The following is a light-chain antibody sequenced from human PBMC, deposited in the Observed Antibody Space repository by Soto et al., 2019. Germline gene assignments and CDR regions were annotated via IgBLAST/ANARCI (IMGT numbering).Light chain of an antibody. CDR3: QQYETSSGT. Sequence: DIEMPQSPSTLSASVGDTATVTCRASQSVSGWLAWYQQKPGESPKLLIYDASALPRGVPSRFRGSGSGTKFTLTIARLQPDDFATYYCQQYETSSGTFGPGTKVDIK. CDR2: DAS. J-gene: IGKJ1*01. V-gene: IGKV1-5*01. CDR1: QSVSGW.